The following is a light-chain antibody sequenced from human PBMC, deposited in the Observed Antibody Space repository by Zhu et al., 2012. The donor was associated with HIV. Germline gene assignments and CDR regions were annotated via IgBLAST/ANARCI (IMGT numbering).Light chain of an antibody. CDR2: KAS. CDR3: QEYNRFPYT. CDR1: HTISTW. V-gene: IGKV1-5*03. J-gene: IGKJ2*01. Sequence: DSPMTQSPSTLSASVGDRVTITCRSRHTISTWLAWFQRKPGKAPNLLIYKASILQDGVPSRFSGSGSGTEFTLTINSLQPDDSATYYCQEYNRFPYTFGQGTKLEI.